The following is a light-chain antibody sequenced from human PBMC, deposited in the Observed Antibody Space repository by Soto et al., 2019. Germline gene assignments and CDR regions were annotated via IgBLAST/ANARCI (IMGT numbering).Light chain of an antibody. Sequence: EIVLTQSPGTLSLSPGERATLSCRASQSVSSSYLAWYQQKPGQAPRLLIYDASNRATGIPARFSGSGSGTDFTLTISRLEPEDFAVYYCQQYLTSPKTFGQGTKVDI. CDR2: DAS. CDR1: QSVSSSY. CDR3: QQYLTSPKT. J-gene: IGKJ1*01. V-gene: IGKV3-20*01.